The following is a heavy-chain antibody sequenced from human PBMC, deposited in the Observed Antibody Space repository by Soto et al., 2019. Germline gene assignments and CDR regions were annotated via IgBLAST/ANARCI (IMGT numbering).Heavy chain of an antibody. CDR3: EHERDTGMVHYCDP. CDR2: IYWDDDK. V-gene: IGHV2-5*02. J-gene: IGHJ5*02. CDR1: GLSLSTSGVG. D-gene: IGHD5-18*01. Sequence: QITLKESGPTLVKPTQPLTLTCTFSGLSLSTSGVGVGWIRQPPGTALEWLALIYWDDDKRYSPSLKSRLTLTKDTSKKQVVLKMTNMDPVDTATYYWEHERDTGMVHYCDPWGQGTLVTVSS.